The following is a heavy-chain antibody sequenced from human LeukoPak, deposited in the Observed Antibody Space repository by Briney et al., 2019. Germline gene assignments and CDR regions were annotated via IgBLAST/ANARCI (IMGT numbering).Heavy chain of an antibody. CDR1: GGSISSGGYY. CDR3: ARVYGDPFIVVFDY. Sequence: PSQTLSLTCTVSGGSISSGGYYWSWIRQHPGKGLEWTGYIYYSGSTYYNPSLKSRVTISVDTSKNQFSLKLSSVTAADTAVYYCARVYGDPFIVVFDYWGQGTLVTVSS. J-gene: IGHJ4*02. V-gene: IGHV4-31*03. D-gene: IGHD4-17*01. CDR2: IYYSGST.